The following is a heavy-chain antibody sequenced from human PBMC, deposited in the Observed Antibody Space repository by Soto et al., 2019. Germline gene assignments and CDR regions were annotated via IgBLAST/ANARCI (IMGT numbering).Heavy chain of an antibody. V-gene: IGHV1-69*12. CDR2: IIPTIGTT. D-gene: IGHD5-12*01. Sequence: QVQLVQSGAEVKKPGSSGQVSCKASGDTFTIFAISWVRQAPGQGLEWMGGIIPTIGTTNYAQRFQGRITITGDESTGTAYMELSSLKSEDTAVYYCARDLGSGYDPGDYWGQGTLVTVSS. J-gene: IGHJ4*02. CDR1: GDTFTIFA. CDR3: ARDLGSGYDPGDY.